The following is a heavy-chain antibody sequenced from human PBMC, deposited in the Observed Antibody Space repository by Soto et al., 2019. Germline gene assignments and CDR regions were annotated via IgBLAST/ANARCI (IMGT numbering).Heavy chain of an antibody. CDR3: ARVLRGGWSSAYYYGMDV. J-gene: IGHJ6*02. CDR1: GFTLSNYA. Sequence: GGSLRLSCAASGFTLSNYAMHWVRQAPGKGLEWVTVISYDGSKKYYADSVKGRFTISRDNSKNTLYLQMKSLRGEDTAVYYCARVLRGGWSSAYYYGMDVWGQGTRVTVSS. V-gene: IGHV3-30*01. D-gene: IGHD6-19*01. CDR2: ISYDGSKK.